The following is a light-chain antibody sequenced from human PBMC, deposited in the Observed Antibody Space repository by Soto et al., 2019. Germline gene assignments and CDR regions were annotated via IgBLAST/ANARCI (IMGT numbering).Light chain of an antibody. CDR1: QSISNY. V-gene: IGKV3-11*01. CDR3: QQRSNWPWT. CDR2: DAS. J-gene: IGKJ1*01. Sequence: EIVLTQSPATLSLSPGERATLSCRASQSISNYLAWYQHKPGQAPRLLMYDASNRATGIPARLSGSGSGTDFTLTISSLEPEDFAVYYCQQRSNWPWTFGQGTKVDIK.